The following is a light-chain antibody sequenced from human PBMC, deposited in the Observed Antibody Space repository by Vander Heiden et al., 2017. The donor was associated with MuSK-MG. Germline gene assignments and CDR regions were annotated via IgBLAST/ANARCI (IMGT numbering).Light chain of an antibody. CDR1: QSVLYTSNNKNY. Sequence: DIVMTQSPDSLAVSLGERATINCRPSQSVLYTSNNKNYLAWYQQKPGQPPKLLIYWASTRQSGVPDRFSGSGSGTDFTLTISSLQAEDVAVYYCQQYYNIPRTFGQGTKVEIK. CDR2: WAS. J-gene: IGKJ1*01. V-gene: IGKV4-1*01. CDR3: QQYYNIPRT.